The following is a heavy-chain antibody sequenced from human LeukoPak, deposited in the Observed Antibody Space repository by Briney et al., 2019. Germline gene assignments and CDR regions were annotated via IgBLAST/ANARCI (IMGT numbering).Heavy chain of an antibody. Sequence: GGSLRFSCTASGFIFSTYWMHWVRQAPGKGLVWVSRINSVGSSTNYADSVKGRFTISRDNAKNMLYLQMNSLRAEDTAVYYCARVRDYDYVWGRREDAFDIWGQGSMVTVSS. V-gene: IGHV3-74*01. CDR1: GFIFSTYW. CDR2: INSVGSST. CDR3: ARVRDYDYVWGRREDAFDI. J-gene: IGHJ3*02. D-gene: IGHD3-16*01.